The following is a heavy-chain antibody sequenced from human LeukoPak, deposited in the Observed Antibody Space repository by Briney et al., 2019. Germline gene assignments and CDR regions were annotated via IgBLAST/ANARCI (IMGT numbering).Heavy chain of an antibody. J-gene: IGHJ4*02. Sequence: GGSLRLSCAASGVTFSSYAMSWVRQAPGKGLEWVATITGSGDSTYYADSVKGRFTISRDNSKNTLYVQMTSLRAEDTAVYYCAKGRGSSRWYTFDYWGQETLVTVSS. CDR1: GVTFSSYA. D-gene: IGHD6-13*01. CDR3: AKGRGSSRWYTFDY. CDR2: ITGSGDST. V-gene: IGHV3-23*01.